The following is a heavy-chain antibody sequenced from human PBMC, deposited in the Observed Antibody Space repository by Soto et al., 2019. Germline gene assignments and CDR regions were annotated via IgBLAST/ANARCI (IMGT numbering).Heavy chain of an antibody. D-gene: IGHD3-10*01. CDR3: TTLAQLLWFGESPYYYYYYMDV. Sequence: PGGSLRLSCAASGFTFSNAWMSWVRQAPGKGLEWVGRIKSKTDGGTTNYAAPVKGRFTISRDDSKNTLYLQMNSLKTEDTAVYYCTTLAQLLWFGESPYYYYYYMDVWGKGTTVTVSS. J-gene: IGHJ6*03. CDR2: IKSKTDGGTT. V-gene: IGHV3-15*01. CDR1: GFTFSNAW.